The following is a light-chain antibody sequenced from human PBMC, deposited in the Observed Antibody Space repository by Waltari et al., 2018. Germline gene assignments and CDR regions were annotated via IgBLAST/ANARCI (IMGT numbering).Light chain of an antibody. V-gene: IGLV5-37*01. CDR3: MIWPNNVWV. Sequence: QPVLTQPPSASASPGESARLTCTLPSDLNVGGYHIYWYQQKPGKPPTYLLYYYSVSDKGQGPGLPSRFSGSKDAAANTGILLISGVQSEDEADYYCMIWPNNVWVIGGGTKLSVL. J-gene: IGLJ2*01. CDR2: YYSVSDK. CDR1: SDLNVGGYH.